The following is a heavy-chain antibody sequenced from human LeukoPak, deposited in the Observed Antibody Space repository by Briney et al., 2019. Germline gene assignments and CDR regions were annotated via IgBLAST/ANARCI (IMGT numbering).Heavy chain of an antibody. J-gene: IGHJ4*02. CDR3: ARGPGYCGSTSCYPPSY. Sequence: SETLSLTCTVSGGSISSYYWSWLRQPPGKGLEWIGYIYYSGRTNYNPSLKSRVTISVDSSKDHFSLKLSSVTAADTAVYYCARGPGYCGSTSCYPPSYWGQGTLVTVSS. D-gene: IGHD2-2*01. V-gene: IGHV4-59*01. CDR1: GGSISSYY. CDR2: IYYSGRT.